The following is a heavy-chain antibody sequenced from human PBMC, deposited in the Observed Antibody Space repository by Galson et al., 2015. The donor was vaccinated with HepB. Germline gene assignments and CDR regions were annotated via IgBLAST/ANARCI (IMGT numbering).Heavy chain of an antibody. J-gene: IGHJ4*02. CDR1: GFTFSRYS. CDR2: ISGSSSYI. V-gene: IGHV3-21*01. Sequence: SLRLSCAASGFTFSRYSMNWVRQAPGKGLECVSFISGSSSYIYYADSVKGRFTISRDNAKNSLYLQMNSLRAEDTAVYYCAGNPPGYYYDSSGEGFDYWGQGTLVTVSS. CDR3: AGNPPGYYYDSSGEGFDY. D-gene: IGHD3-22*01.